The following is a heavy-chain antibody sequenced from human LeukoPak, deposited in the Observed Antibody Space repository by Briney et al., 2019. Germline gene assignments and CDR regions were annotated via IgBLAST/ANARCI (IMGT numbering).Heavy chain of an antibody. D-gene: IGHD6-13*01. CDR3: AKKYSSSWYVWFDP. J-gene: IGHJ5*02. V-gene: IGHV3-30*02. Sequence: GGSLRLSCAASGFIFSTYGMHWVRQAPGKGLEWVAFIRYDGSTKYYADSVKGRFTISRDNSKNTLYLQMNSLRAEDTAVYYCAKKYSSSWYVWFDPWGQGTLVTVSS. CDR1: GFIFSTYG. CDR2: IRYDGSTK.